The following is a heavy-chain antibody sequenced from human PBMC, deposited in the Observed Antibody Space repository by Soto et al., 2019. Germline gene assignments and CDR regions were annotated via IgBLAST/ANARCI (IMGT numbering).Heavy chain of an antibody. CDR2: IWYDGSNK. V-gene: IGHV3-33*01. J-gene: IGHJ6*02. D-gene: IGHD2-2*01. CDR3: ARVRHCSSTSCYVFSFYYYGMDV. Sequence: QVQLVESGGGVVQPGRSLRLSCAASGFTFSSYGMHWVRQAPGKGLEWVAVIWYDGSNKYYADSVKGRFTISRDNSKNTLYLQMNSLRAEDTAVYYCARVRHCSSTSCYVFSFYYYGMDVWGQGTTVTVSS. CDR1: GFTFSSYG.